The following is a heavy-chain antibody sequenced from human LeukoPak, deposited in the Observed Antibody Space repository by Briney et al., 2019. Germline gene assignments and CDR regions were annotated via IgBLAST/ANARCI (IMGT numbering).Heavy chain of an antibody. CDR3: ARDLLAGDAFDI. J-gene: IGHJ3*02. V-gene: IGHV3-21*01. Sequence: GGSLRLSCAASGFTFSSYSMNWVRQAPGKGLEWVSSISSSSSYIHYADSVKGRFTISRDNAKNSLYLQMNSLRAEDTAVYYCARDLLAGDAFDIWGQGTMVTVSS. CDR1: GFTFSSYS. CDR2: ISSSSSYI. D-gene: IGHD1-26*01.